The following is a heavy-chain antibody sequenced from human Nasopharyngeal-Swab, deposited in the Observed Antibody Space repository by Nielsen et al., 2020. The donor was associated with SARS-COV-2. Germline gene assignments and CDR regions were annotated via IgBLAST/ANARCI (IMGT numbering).Heavy chain of an antibody. CDR2: IYYSGST. Sequence: SETLSLTCTVSGGSISNSYWSWIRQPPGKGLEWIGYIYYSGSTNYNPSLKGRVTISVDTSKNKFSLKLSSVTAADTAVYYCARGPGYYDILTGYFRFDPWGQGTLVTVSS. CDR1: GGSISNSY. V-gene: IGHV4-59*01. D-gene: IGHD3-9*01. J-gene: IGHJ5*02. CDR3: ARGPGYYDILTGYFRFDP.